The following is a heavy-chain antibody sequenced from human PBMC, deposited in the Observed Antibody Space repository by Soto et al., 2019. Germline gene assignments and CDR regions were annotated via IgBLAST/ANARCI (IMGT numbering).Heavy chain of an antibody. CDR1: GGTISSSY. V-gene: IGHV4-59*08. Sequence: SETLSLTCPGSGGTISSSYWRWIRKPPEKGLKGIGYIYYSGSTNYNPPLKSRVTISVDTSKNQFSLMLSSVTAAYMAVYYCARHMEDDGYSIDYWVQGTLVTVSP. D-gene: IGHD4-17*01. J-gene: IGHJ4*02. CDR2: IYYSGST. CDR3: ARHMEDDGYSIDY.